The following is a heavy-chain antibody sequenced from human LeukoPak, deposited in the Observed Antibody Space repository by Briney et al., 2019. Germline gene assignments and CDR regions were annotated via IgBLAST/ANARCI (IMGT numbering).Heavy chain of an antibody. CDR1: GFTFDDYS. V-gene: IGHV3-43*01. J-gene: IGHJ5*02. CDR3: ASEVAHNSLGH. CDR2: ISRDADRT. D-gene: IGHD5-24*01. Sequence: PAESLRLSCAASGFTFDDYSMHWVRQAPGKGLEWVSLISRDADRTYYADSVKGRFTISRDNSKNSLYLQMSSLRTEDTGLYYCASEVAHNSLGHCGQGTLVTVSS.